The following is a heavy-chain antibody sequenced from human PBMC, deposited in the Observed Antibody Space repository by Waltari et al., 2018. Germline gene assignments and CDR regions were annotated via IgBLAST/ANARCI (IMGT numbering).Heavy chain of an antibody. D-gene: IGHD3-22*01. J-gene: IGHJ3*02. CDR2: IYASGST. CDR1: GGSISRGSYY. V-gene: IGHV4-61*02. CDR3: ARDTEYYYDDSGFVFDI. Sequence: QVQLQESGPGLVKPSQTLSLTCTVPGGSISRGSYYWTWVRQPAGKGLEWIGRIYASGSTNYNPSLKSRVTISVDTPRNQFSLKLTSVTAADTAVYYCARDTEYYYDDSGFVFDIWGQGTMVTVSS.